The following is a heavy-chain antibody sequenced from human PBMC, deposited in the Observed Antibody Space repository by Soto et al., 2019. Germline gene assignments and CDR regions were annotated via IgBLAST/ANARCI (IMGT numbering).Heavy chain of an antibody. D-gene: IGHD5-12*01. CDR1: GFTFSNAW. J-gene: IGHJ4*02. CDR3: ARDHPGDIVATTERAFDY. Sequence: EVQLVESGGGLVKPGGSLRLSCAASGFTFSNAWMSWVRQAPGKGLEWVGRIKSKTDGGTTDYAAPVKGRFTISRDDSKNTLYLQMNSLRSDDTAVYYCARDHPGDIVATTERAFDYWGQGTLVTVSS. CDR2: IKSKTDGGTT. V-gene: IGHV3-15*01.